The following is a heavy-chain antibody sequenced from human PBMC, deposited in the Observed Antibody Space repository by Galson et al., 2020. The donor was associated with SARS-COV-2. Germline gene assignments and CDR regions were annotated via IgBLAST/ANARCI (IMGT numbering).Heavy chain of an antibody. Sequence: SETLSLTCAVSGGSFSSYYWSWIRQPPGKGLEWIAEINHSGGTNYNPSLESRVIVSVDPSKNQFSLNLTSVTAADTAIYYCARVGRMAPFCHWGQGILVTVSS. D-gene: IGHD2-8*01. CDR2: INHSGGT. J-gene: IGHJ4*02. V-gene: IGHV4-34*01. CDR3: ARVGRMAPFCH. CDR1: GGSFSSYY.